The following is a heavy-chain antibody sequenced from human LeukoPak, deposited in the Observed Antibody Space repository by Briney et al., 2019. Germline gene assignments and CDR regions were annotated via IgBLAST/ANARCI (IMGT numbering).Heavy chain of an antibody. CDR2: IKEGGSVK. V-gene: IGHV3-7*04. CDR3: ARDSPGYGAYDLG. J-gene: IGHJ4*02. D-gene: IGHD5-12*01. Sequence: PGGSLRLSCAASGFTFSSYWMSWVRQAPGKGLEWVANIKEGGSVKYSVDSVKGRFTISRDNAKNTLYLQMNSLRAEDTAVYYCARDSPGYGAYDLGWGQGTLVTVSS. CDR1: GFTFSSYW.